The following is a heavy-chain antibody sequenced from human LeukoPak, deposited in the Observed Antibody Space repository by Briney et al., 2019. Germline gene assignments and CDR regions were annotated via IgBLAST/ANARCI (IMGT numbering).Heavy chain of an antibody. CDR1: GFTFSSYW. CDR3: ARDQYDTWSRRGNFDS. CDR2: INHNGNVN. V-gene: IGHV3-7*03. J-gene: IGHJ4*02. Sequence: SGGSLRLSCAASGFTFSSYWMNWARQAPGKGLEWVASINHNGNVNYYVDSVKGRFTISRDNAKNSLYLQMSNLRVEDTAVFYCARDQYDTWSRRGNFDSWGQGTLVIVSS. D-gene: IGHD3-3*01.